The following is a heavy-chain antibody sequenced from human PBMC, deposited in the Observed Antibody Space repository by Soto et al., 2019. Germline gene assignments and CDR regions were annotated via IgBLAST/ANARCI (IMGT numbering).Heavy chain of an antibody. CDR3: AGWAVGIMIFGVPKDY. Sequence: SETLSLTCVVYGGSFIGHFWSWIRQPPGKGLEWIGEINHSGSANYNPSLKSRVTISVDTSKNQFSLKLTSVTAADTAVYYCAGWAVGIMIFGVPKDYWSQGTQVTVSS. CDR1: GGSFIGHF. V-gene: IGHV4-34*01. J-gene: IGHJ4*02. D-gene: IGHD3-3*01. CDR2: INHSGSA.